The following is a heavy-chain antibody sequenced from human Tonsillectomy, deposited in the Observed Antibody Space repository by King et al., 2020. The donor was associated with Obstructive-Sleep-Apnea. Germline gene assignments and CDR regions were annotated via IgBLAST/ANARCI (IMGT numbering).Heavy chain of an antibody. CDR1: GGSISSGGYY. V-gene: IGHV4-31*03. CDR2: IYYSGST. J-gene: IGHJ5*02. Sequence: PLQESGPGLVKPSQTLSLTCTVSGGSISSGGYYWSWIRQHPGKGLEWIGYIYYSGSTYSNPSLKSRVTILVDTSKNEFSLRLTSVTAADTAVYYCARADWLDPWGQGILVIVSS. CDR3: ARADWLDP.